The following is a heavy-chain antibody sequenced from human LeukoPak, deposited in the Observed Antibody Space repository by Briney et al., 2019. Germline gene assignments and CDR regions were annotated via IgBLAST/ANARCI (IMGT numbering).Heavy chain of an antibody. CDR3: AELGITMIGGV. CDR1: GFTFTSYS. V-gene: IGHV3-21*01. Sequence: PGGSLRLSCAASGFTFTSYSMNWVRQAPGKGLEWVSSISSGSVYIYYADSVKGRFTISRDNAKNSLFLQMNSLRAEDTAVYYCAELGITMIGGVWGKGTTVTISS. CDR2: ISSGSVYI. J-gene: IGHJ6*04. D-gene: IGHD3-10*02.